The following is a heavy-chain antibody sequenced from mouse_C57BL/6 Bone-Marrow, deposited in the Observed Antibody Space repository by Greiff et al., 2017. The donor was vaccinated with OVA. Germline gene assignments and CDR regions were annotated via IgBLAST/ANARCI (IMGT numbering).Heavy chain of an antibody. Sequence: QVQLQQSGTELVKPGASVKLSCKASGYTFTSYWMHWVKQRPGQGLEWIGNINPSNGGTNYNEKFKSKATLTVDKSSSTAYMQLSSLTSEDSAVYFCARWDIYYYGSSPFAYWGQGTLVTVSA. D-gene: IGHD1-1*01. V-gene: IGHV1-53*01. CDR1: GYTFTSYW. CDR2: INPSNGGT. J-gene: IGHJ3*01. CDR3: ARWDIYYYGSSPFAY.